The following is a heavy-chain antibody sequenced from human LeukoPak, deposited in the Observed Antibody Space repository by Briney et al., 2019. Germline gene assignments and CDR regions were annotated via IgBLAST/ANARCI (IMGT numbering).Heavy chain of an antibody. J-gene: IGHJ4*02. Sequence: PSETLSLTCTVSGGSISSYYWSWIRQPAGKGLEWIGRIYTTGITNYNPSLKSRVTMSVDTSKNQFSLKLTSVTAAGTAVYYCARDGYYYDSSGYYFWGQGTLVTDSS. D-gene: IGHD3-22*01. CDR3: ARDGYYYDSSGYYF. CDR2: IYTTGIT. CDR1: GGSISSYY. V-gene: IGHV4-4*07.